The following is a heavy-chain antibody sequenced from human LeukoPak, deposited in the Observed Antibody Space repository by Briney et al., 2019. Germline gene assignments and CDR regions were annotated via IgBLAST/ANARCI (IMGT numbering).Heavy chain of an antibody. Sequence: SETLSLTCAVPGGSISSSNWWSWVRQPPGKGLEWIGEVYHSGSTNYNPSLKSRVTISVDKSKNQFSLKLSSVTAADTAVYYCARALWGYGDYYWFDPWGQGTLVTVSS. D-gene: IGHD4-17*01. CDR2: VYHSGST. CDR3: ARALWGYGDYYWFDP. J-gene: IGHJ5*02. CDR1: GGSISSSNW. V-gene: IGHV4-4*02.